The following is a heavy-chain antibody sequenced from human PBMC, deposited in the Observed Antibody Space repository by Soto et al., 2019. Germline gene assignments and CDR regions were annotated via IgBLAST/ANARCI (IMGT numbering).Heavy chain of an antibody. Sequence: QVQLVESGGGVVQPGRSLRLSCAASGFTFSSYGMHWVRQAPGKGLEWVAVISYDGSNKYYADSVKGRFTISRDNSKNTLYLQMNSLRAEDTAVYYCAKEEGDIVVVVAATPMRNGMDVWGQGTTVTVSS. V-gene: IGHV3-30*18. CDR1: GFTFSSYG. CDR3: AKEEGDIVVVVAATPMRNGMDV. D-gene: IGHD2-15*01. CDR2: ISYDGSNK. J-gene: IGHJ6*02.